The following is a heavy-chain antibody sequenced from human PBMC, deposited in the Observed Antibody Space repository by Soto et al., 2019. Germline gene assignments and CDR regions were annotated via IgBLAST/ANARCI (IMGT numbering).Heavy chain of an antibody. V-gene: IGHV1-3*01. J-gene: IGHJ4*02. D-gene: IGHD1-26*01. CDR3: ARKLVLPTTKLSYFAH. Sequence: ASVKVSCKASGYTFNSYAIHWVRQAPGQRLEWMGWINAGNGNTKYSQKFQGRVTISRDTSAITAYMELSSLRSEDTAVYYCARKLVLPTTKLSYFAHWGQGTLVPVSS. CDR1: GYTFNSYA. CDR2: INAGNGNT.